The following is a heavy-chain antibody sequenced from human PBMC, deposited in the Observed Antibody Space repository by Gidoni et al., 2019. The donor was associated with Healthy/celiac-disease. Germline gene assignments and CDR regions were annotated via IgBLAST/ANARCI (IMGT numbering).Heavy chain of an antibody. J-gene: IGHJ5*02. V-gene: IGHV3-53*01. Sequence: DVQLVESGRGLIQPGGSLRLSCAASGFPVSNNYMNWVRQAPGKGLEWVSVIYSGGRTYYTDSVKGRFTISRDNSKNTLYLQMNSLRAEDTAVYYCARQYRYSTTNGAETWFDPWGQGTLVTVSS. CDR3: ARQYRYSTTNGAETWFDP. CDR2: IYSGGRT. D-gene: IGHD3-16*02. CDR1: GFPVSNNY.